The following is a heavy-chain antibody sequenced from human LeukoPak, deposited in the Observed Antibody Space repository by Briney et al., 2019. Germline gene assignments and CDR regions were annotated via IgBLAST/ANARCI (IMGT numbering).Heavy chain of an antibody. J-gene: IGHJ5*02. CDR3: GKDGGQYSSGPEFNP. V-gene: IGHV3-23*01. D-gene: IGHD6-19*01. Sequence: GGSLRLSCAASGIVFSNTAMNWARQSPGRGLEWVSAISGGGERTFYADSVKGRFTISRDNSKNMVYLQMNSLRADDTAIYYCGKDGGQYSSGPEFNPRGQGALVTVSS. CDR1: GIVFSNTA. CDR2: ISGGGERT.